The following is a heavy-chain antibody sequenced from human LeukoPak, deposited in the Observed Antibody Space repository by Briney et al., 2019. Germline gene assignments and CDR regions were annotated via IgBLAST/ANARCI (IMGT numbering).Heavy chain of an antibody. CDR3: ARSSSGIAAAGTGVWFDP. CDR1: GGSISSSNW. Sequence: SGTLSLTCAVSGGSISSSNWWSWVRQPPGKGLEWIGEIYHSGSTNYNPSLKSRVTISVDKSKNQFSLKLSSVTAADTAVYYCARSSSGIAAAGTGVWFDPWGQGTLVTVSS. V-gene: IGHV4-4*02. J-gene: IGHJ5*02. D-gene: IGHD6-13*01. CDR2: IYHSGST.